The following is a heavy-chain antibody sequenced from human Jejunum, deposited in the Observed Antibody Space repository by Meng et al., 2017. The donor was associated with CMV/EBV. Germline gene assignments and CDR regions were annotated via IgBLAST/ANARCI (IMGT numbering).Heavy chain of an antibody. J-gene: IGHJ4*02. CDR1: GDSINNHF. CDR2: ISSSGNT. V-gene: IGHV4-4*07. Sequence: QVHLQESGPGLVRPSETLSPPCSVSGDSINNHFWSWIRQPAGKKLEWIGRISSSGNTNYTPSFKSRVIMSLDTSNNQFFLKLTSVTAADTALYYCARGESRGYYYFDYWGQGILVTVSS. D-gene: IGHD3-22*01. CDR3: ARGESRGYYYFDY.